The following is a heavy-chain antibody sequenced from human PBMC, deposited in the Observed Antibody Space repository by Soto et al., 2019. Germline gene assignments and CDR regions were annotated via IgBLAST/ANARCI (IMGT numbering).Heavy chain of an antibody. D-gene: IGHD6-13*01. CDR1: GFTFSNYA. V-gene: IGHV3-23*01. CDR2: ITGSGGGT. Sequence: EVQLLESGGGLVQPGGSLRLSCAASGFTFSNYAMTWVRQAPGKGLEWVSVITGSGGGTYFVDSVKGRFTISSDKSKNTVYLQMNSLRAEDTAVYYCAKRPLTAAGFDYWGQGTLVTVSS. J-gene: IGHJ4*02. CDR3: AKRPLTAAGFDY.